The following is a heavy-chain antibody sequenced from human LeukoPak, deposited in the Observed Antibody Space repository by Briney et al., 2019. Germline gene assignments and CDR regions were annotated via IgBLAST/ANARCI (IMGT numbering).Heavy chain of an antibody. J-gene: IGHJ5*02. CDR2: IYYSGST. D-gene: IGHD3-3*01. CDR1: GGSISSSSYY. CDR3: ARRKMNYDFWSGTNWFDP. Sequence: PSETLSLTCTVSGGSISSSSYYWGWIRQPPGKGLEWIGSIYYSGSTYYNPSLKSRVTISVDTSKNQFSLKLGSVTAADTAVYYCARRKMNYDFWSGTNWFDPWGQGTLVTVSS. V-gene: IGHV4-39*01.